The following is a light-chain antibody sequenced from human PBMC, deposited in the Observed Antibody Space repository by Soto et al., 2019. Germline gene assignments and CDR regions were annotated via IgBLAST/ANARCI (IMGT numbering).Light chain of an antibody. CDR1: HTVSSNQ. J-gene: IGKJ5*01. V-gene: IGKV3D-20*01. CDR2: DAS. CDR3: QQYGSSPIT. Sequence: VMTQSPDSLAVSLVESSTMKCKSSHTVSSNQLAWYQQKPGLAPRLLIYDASSRASGIPERFSGSGSGTGFSLTISSLEPEDSAVYYCQQYGSSPITFGQGTRLEI.